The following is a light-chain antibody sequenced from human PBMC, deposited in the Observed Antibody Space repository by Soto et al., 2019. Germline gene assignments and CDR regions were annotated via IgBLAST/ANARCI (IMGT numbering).Light chain of an antibody. J-gene: IGLJ2*01. CDR3: AAWDDNLVV. CDR1: SSHIGSAY. V-gene: IGLV1-47*01. Sequence: QSVLTQPTSASGTPGQTVTISCSGSSSHIGSAYIYWYQYLPGTAPKLLIYRNNQRPSGVPDRFSASKSGTSASLAISGLRSEDEADYYCAAWDDNLVVFGGGTKLTVL. CDR2: RNN.